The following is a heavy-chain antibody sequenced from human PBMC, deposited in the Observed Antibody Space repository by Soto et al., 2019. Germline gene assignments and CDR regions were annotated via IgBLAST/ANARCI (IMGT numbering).Heavy chain of an antibody. V-gene: IGHV3-48*02. Sequence: GGSLRLSCAASGFTFSAYNMNWVRQAPGRGLEWVSYISSSSKTIYYADSVKGRFTISRDNAKNSLYLQMNSLRDEDAALYYCARGMVTYDSWGQGTLVTVSS. J-gene: IGHJ4*02. D-gene: IGHD2-8*01. CDR2: ISSSSKTI. CDR1: GFTFSAYN. CDR3: ARGMVTYDS.